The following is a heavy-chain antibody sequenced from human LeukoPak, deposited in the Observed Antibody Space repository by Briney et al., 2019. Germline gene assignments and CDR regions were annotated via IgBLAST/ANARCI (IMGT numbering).Heavy chain of an antibody. CDR1: GYTFSSYA. Sequence: GASVKVSCKASGYTFSSYAISWVRQAPGQGLEWMGGIIPIFGTANYAQKFQGRVTITADESTSTAYMELSSLRSEDTAVYYCARDWEIGTYYYDSSGRPNDAFDIWGQGTMVTVSS. CDR2: IIPIFGTA. CDR3: ARDWEIGTYYYDSSGRPNDAFDI. D-gene: IGHD3-22*01. J-gene: IGHJ3*02. V-gene: IGHV1-69*13.